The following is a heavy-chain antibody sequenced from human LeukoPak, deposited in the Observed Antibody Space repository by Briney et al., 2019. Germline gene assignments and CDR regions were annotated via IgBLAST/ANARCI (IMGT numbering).Heavy chain of an antibody. Sequence: GGSLRLSCAVSGFTFSSYAMSWVRQAPGKGLEWVSLIYSGGRIFYADSVKGRFIISTDNSKNTLYLQMNSLRAEDTAVYYCASGFSYGKVDYWGQGTLVTVSS. CDR2: IYSGGRI. CDR1: GFTFSSYA. D-gene: IGHD5-18*01. J-gene: IGHJ4*02. V-gene: IGHV3-66*01. CDR3: ASGFSYGKVDY.